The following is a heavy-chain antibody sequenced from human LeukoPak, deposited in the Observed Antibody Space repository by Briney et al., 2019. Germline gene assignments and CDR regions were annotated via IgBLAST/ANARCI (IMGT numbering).Heavy chain of an antibody. D-gene: IGHD4-17*01. V-gene: IGHV4-59*08. CDR1: GGSISSYY. Sequence: PSETLSLTCTVSGGSISSYYWSWVRQPPGKGLEWIGHIYYSGSTNYNPSLKSRVTISVDTSKDQFSLKLSSVTAADTAVYYRARRPDYGDYWYFDLWGRGTLVTVSS. CDR2: IYYSGST. CDR3: ARRPDYGDYWYFDL. J-gene: IGHJ2*01.